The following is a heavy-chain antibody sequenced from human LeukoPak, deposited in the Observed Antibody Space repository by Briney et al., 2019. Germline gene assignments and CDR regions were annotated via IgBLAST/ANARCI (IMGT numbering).Heavy chain of an antibody. CDR1: GFTFSGYG. J-gene: IGHJ4*02. CDR3: VKDMKIKAAGYYFDY. V-gene: IGHV3-30*18. Sequence: SGGSLRLSCAASGFTFSGYGMHWVRQAQGKGLEWVAVIANDGRDKKYADSVRGRFTISRDNSKNTVYLQMNSLRAEDTAVFYCVKDMKIKAAGYYFDYWGQGTLVTVSS. CDR2: IANDGRDK. D-gene: IGHD6-13*01.